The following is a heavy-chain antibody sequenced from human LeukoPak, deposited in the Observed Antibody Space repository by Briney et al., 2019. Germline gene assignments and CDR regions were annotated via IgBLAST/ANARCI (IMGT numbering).Heavy chain of an antibody. V-gene: IGHV3-23*01. CDR3: AKAPSFYSSGWYYFDY. Sequence: GGSLRLSCAASGFTFSNYALTWVRQAPGRGLEWVSSISGAGTYYADSVKGRFSISRDNSKNTLYLQMNSLRAEDTAVYYCAKAPSFYSSGWYYFDYWGQGTLVTVSS. D-gene: IGHD6-19*01. CDR1: GFTFSNYA. CDR2: ISGAGT. J-gene: IGHJ4*02.